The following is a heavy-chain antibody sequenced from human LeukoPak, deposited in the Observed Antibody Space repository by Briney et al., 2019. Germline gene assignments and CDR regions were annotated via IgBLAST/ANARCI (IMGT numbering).Heavy chain of an antibody. D-gene: IGHD3-22*01. CDR3: ARVRMIPPVGYFDY. J-gene: IGHJ4*02. Sequence: ASVTVSCRASGYTFTSYGISWVRQAPGQGLEWMGWISAYNGNTNYAQKLQGRVTMTTDTSTSTAYMELRSLRSDDTAVYYCARVRMIPPVGYFDYWGQGTLVTVSS. CDR1: GYTFTSYG. CDR2: ISAYNGNT. V-gene: IGHV1-18*01.